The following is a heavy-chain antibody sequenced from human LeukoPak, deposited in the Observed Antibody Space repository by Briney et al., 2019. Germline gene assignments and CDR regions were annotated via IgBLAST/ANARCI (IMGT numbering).Heavy chain of an antibody. D-gene: IGHD6-13*01. J-gene: IGHJ4*02. CDR1: GYTFTGYY. Sequence: ASVKVSCKASGYTFTGYYMHWVRQAPGQGLEWMGWTNPNSGGTNYAQKFQGWVTMTRDTSISTAYMELSRLRSDDTAVYYCARERKAAAFDYWGQGTLVTVSS. V-gene: IGHV1-2*04. CDR2: TNPNSGGT. CDR3: ARERKAAAFDY.